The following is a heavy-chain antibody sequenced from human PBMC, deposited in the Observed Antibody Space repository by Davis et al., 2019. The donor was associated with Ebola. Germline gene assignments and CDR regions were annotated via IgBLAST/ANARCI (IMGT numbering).Heavy chain of an antibody. J-gene: IGHJ5*02. CDR3: ARDGRYNWNYGWFDP. V-gene: IGHV1-18*01. CDR1: GYTFTTFG. D-gene: IGHD1-7*01. CDR2: MNPYSGNT. Sequence: ASVKVSCKASGYTFTTFGISWVRQAPGQGLEWMGGMNPYSGNTNYAQKLQGRVTITRDTSASTAYMELSSLRSEDTAVYYCARDGRYNWNYGWFDPWGQGTLVTVSS.